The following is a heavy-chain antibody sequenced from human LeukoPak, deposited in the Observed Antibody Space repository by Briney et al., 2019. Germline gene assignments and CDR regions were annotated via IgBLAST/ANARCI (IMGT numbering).Heavy chain of an antibody. Sequence: KPSETLSLTCAVYGGSFSGYYWSWIRQPPGEGLEWIGEINHSGSTNYNPSLKSRVTISVDTSKNQFSLKLSSVTAADTAVYYCARAKWLRFFDYWGQGTLVTVSS. CDR2: INHSGST. CDR1: GGSFSGYY. J-gene: IGHJ4*02. D-gene: IGHD5-12*01. CDR3: ARAKWLRFFDY. V-gene: IGHV4-34*01.